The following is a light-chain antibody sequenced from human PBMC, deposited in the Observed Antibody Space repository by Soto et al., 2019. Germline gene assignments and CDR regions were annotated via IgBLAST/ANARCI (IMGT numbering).Light chain of an antibody. V-gene: IGLV2-14*03. CDR3: SSYTSSITLVV. J-gene: IGLJ2*01. Sequence: QSALTQPASVSGSPGQSITIPCTGTSSDIGGYNYVSWYQHFPGKAPKLMIYDVSNRPSGVSNRFSASKSGNTASLTISGLQAEDEASYYCSSYTSSITLVVFGGGTKLTVL. CDR2: DVS. CDR1: SSDIGGYNY.